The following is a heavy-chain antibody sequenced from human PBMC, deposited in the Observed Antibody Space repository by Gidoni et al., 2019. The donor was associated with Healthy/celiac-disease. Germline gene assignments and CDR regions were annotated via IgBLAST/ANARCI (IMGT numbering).Heavy chain of an antibody. CDR2: INCSGST. CDR3: ARVGRTVVGATTHYFDY. J-gene: IGHJ4*02. V-gene: IGHV4-59*01. D-gene: IGHD1-26*01. Sequence: QVQLQESGPGLVKPSETLSLTCTVSVGSITSYYWSWIRQPPGKGLEWIGYINCSGSTTYNPSLESRVTISVDTSKNQFSLKLSSVTAADTAVYYCARVGRTVVGATTHYFDYWGQRTLVTVSS. CDR1: VGSITSYY.